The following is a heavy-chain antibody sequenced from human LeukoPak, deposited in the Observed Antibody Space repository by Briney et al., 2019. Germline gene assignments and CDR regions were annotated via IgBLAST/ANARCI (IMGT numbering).Heavy chain of an antibody. D-gene: IGHD6-13*01. CDR1: GYTFTGYY. J-gene: IGHJ4*02. V-gene: IGHV1-2*02. Sequence: GASVKVSCKASGYTFTGYYMHWVRQAPGQGLEWMGWINPNSGGTNYAQKFQGRVTMTRDTSISTAYMEPSRLRSDDTAVYYCARDPNSSSWYFDYWGQGTLVTVSS. CDR2: INPNSGGT. CDR3: ARDPNSSSWYFDY.